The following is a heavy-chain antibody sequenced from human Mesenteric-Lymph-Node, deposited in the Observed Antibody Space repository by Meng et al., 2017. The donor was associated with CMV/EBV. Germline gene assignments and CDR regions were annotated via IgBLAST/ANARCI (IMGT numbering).Heavy chain of an antibody. CDR3: VRMEIRGIIVP. D-gene: IGHD3-10*01. J-gene: IGHJ5*02. CDR1: GKTITNYE. CDR2: MNTNSGKT. V-gene: IGHV1-8*01. Sequence: SGKASGKTITNYEIKGGRQATEQGVEWMGWMNTNSGKTGYAQKFQGRLSLTRDTSISTAYMELSGLTSEDTALYYCVRMEIRGIIVPWGQGTLVTVSS.